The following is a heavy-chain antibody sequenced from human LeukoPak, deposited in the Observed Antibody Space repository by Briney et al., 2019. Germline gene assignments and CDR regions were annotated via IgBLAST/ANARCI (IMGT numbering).Heavy chain of an antibody. CDR2: ISSSSSYI. CDR1: GFTFSSTD. J-gene: IGHJ4*02. D-gene: IGHD5-12*01. CDR3: AREIMDIVATIPYFDY. Sequence: GGSLRLSCAASGFTFSSTDMNWVRQAPGKGLEWVSSISSSSSYIYYADSVKGRFTISRDNAKNSLYLQMNSLRAEDTAVYYCAREIMDIVATIPYFDYWGQGTLVTVSS. V-gene: IGHV3-21*01.